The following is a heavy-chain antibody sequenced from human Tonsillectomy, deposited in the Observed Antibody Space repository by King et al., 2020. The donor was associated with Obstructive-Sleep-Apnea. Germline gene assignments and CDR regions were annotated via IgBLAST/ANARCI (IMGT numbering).Heavy chain of an antibody. J-gene: IGHJ6*02. CDR1: GGSISSSNW. D-gene: IGHD3-3*01. CDR3: ARDSRRRLEWLPSDYYYYGMDV. Sequence: VQLQESGPGLVKPSGTLSLTCAVSGGSISSSNWWSWVRQPPGKGLEWIGEIYHSGSTNYNPSLKSRVTISVDKSKNQFSLKLSSVTAADTAVYYCARDSRRRLEWLPSDYYYYGMDVWGQGTTVTVSS. V-gene: IGHV4-4*02. CDR2: IYHSGST.